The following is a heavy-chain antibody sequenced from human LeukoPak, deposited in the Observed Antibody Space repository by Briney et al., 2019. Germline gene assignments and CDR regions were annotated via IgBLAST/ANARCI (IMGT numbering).Heavy chain of an antibody. J-gene: IGHJ4*02. Sequence: SETLSLTCAVYGGSFSSYYWSWIRQPPGKGLEWIGYIYYSGSTNYNPSLKGRVTISVDTSKNQFSLKLSSVTAADTAVYYCARGSTIIGQLYFDYWGQGTLVTVSS. CDR1: GGSFSSYY. D-gene: IGHD5/OR15-5a*01. V-gene: IGHV4-59*01. CDR2: IYYSGST. CDR3: ARGSTIIGQLYFDY.